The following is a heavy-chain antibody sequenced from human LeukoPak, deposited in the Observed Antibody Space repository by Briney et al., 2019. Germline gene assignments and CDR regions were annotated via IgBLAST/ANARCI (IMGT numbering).Heavy chain of an antibody. J-gene: IGHJ4*02. Sequence: GGSLRLSCAASGFTFDDYAMHWVRQAPGKGLEWVSGISWNSGSIGYADSVKGRFTISRDNAKNSLYLQMNSLRAEGTALYYCAKDRSGFGEVFDYWGQGTLVTVSS. CDR2: ISWNSGSI. CDR1: GFTFDDYA. CDR3: AKDRSGFGEVFDY. V-gene: IGHV3-9*01. D-gene: IGHD3-10*01.